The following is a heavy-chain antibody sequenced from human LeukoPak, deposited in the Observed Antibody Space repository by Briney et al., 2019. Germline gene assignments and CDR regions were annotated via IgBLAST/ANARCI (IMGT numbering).Heavy chain of an antibody. J-gene: IGHJ4*02. CDR3: ARQSIVATSGHFDY. D-gene: IGHD5-12*01. V-gene: IGHV4-59*08. Sequence: SETLSLTCTVSGGSISSYYWSWIRQPPGKGLEWIGYIYYSGSTNYNPSLKSRVTISVDTSKNQFSLKLSSVTAADTAVYYCARQSIVATSGHFDYWGQGTLVTVSS. CDR1: GGSISSYY. CDR2: IYYSGST.